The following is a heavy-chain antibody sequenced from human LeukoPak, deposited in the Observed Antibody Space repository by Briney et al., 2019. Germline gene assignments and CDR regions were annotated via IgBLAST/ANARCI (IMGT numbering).Heavy chain of an antibody. Sequence: GGSLRLSCAASGFTFSSYAMHWVRPAPGKGLEWVAVISYDGSNKYYADSVKGRFTISRDNSKNTLYLQMNSLRAEDTAVYYCASRDDFWSGYSFDYWGQGTLVTVSS. D-gene: IGHD3-3*01. CDR3: ASRDDFWSGYSFDY. CDR2: ISYDGSNK. J-gene: IGHJ4*02. CDR1: GFTFSSYA. V-gene: IGHV3-30-3*01.